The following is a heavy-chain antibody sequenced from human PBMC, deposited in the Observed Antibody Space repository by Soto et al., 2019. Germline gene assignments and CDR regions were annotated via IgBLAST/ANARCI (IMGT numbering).Heavy chain of an antibody. Sequence: PGGSLRLPCTASGFTFSNYWMSWVRQAPGKGLEWVANINQEGSEKDYVDSVKGRFTISRDYAKNSLFLQMNSLRAEDTAVYYCARGGQHFRNPLWDNYYYGMDVWGQGTTVTVSS. J-gene: IGHJ6*02. D-gene: IGHD3-16*01. CDR2: INQEGSEK. V-gene: IGHV3-7*05. CDR1: GFTFSNYW. CDR3: ARGGQHFRNPLWDNYYYGMDV.